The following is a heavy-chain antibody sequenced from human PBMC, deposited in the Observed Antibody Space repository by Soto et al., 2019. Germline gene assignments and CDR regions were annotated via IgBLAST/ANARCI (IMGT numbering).Heavy chain of an antibody. Sequence: QVQLVQSGAEVKKPGSSVKVSCKASGGTFSSYTISWVRQAPGQGLEWMGRIIPILGIANYAQKFQGRVTITADKSTSTADRELSSLRSEDTAVYYCHGGYCSTTSCRHDYWGQGTLVTVSS. D-gene: IGHD2-2*01. V-gene: IGHV1-69*02. CDR2: IIPILGIA. J-gene: IGHJ4*02. CDR1: GGTFSSYT. CDR3: HGGYCSTTSCRHDY.